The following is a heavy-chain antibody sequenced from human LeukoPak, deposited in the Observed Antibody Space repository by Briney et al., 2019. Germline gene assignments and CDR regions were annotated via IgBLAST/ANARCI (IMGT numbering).Heavy chain of an antibody. CDR3: TNHALDY. Sequence: PGGSLRLSCVASGFTFSTYEMHWVRQAPAKGLEWLSYITPSGSSTYYADSVKGRFTISRDNAKSFLYLQMNSLRVEDTAVYYCTNHALDYWGQGTLVTVPS. D-gene: IGHD2-2*01. J-gene: IGHJ4*02. CDR2: ITPSGSST. V-gene: IGHV3-48*03. CDR1: GFTFSTYE.